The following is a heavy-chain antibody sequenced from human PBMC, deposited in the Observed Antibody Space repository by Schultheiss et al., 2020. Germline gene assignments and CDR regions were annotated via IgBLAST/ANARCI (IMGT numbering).Heavy chain of an antibody. J-gene: IGHJ2*01. CDR2: ISGSGGST. CDR1: GFTFSSYA. V-gene: IGHV3-23*01. Sequence: GGSLRLSCAASGFTFSSYAMSWVRQAPGKGLEWVSAISGSGGSTYYADSVKGRFTISRDNSKNTLYLQMNSLRAEDTAVYYCARGWTMLMGEPYWYFDLWGQGTLVTVSS. CDR3: ARGWTMLMGEPYWYFDL. D-gene: IGHD2-8*01.